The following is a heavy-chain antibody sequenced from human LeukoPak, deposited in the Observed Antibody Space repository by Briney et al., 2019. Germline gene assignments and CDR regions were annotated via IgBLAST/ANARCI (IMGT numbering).Heavy chain of an antibody. CDR3: ARDPWGGDIVVVPAAIHDP. J-gene: IGHJ5*02. CDR2: INPNSGGT. CDR1: GYTFTSYY. Sequence: ASVKVSCKASGYTFTSYYIHWVRQAPGQGLEWMGRINPNSGGTNYAQKFQGRVTMTRDTSISTAYMELSRLRSDDTAVFYCARDPWGGDIVVVPAAIHDPWGQGTLVTVSS. D-gene: IGHD2-2*01. V-gene: IGHV1-2*06.